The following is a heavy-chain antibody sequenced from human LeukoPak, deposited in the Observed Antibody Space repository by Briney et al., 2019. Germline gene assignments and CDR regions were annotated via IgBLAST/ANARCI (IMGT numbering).Heavy chain of an antibody. Sequence: SETLSLTCTVSGGSIGSYYWSWIRQRPGTGLGWIGYIYYSGSANYNPSLKSRVTISVDTSKNQFSLNLSSVTAADTAVYYCARHRFRGGDFDNWGQRTLVTVSS. CDR1: GGSIGSYY. CDR3: ARHRFRGGDFDN. V-gene: IGHV4-59*08. CDR2: IYYSGSA. J-gene: IGHJ4*02. D-gene: IGHD2-21*01.